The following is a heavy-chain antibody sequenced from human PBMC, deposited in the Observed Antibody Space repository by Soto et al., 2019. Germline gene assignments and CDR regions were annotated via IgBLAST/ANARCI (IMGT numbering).Heavy chain of an antibody. Sequence: QVQLVQSGAEVKKPGSSVKVSCKASGGTFSSYAISWVRQAPGQGLEWMGWMNPNSGNTGYAQKFQGRVTMIRNNSISTAYMELRSLRSEDTAVYDCARFSGWYRYWGQGTLVTVSS. CDR3: ARFSGWYRY. J-gene: IGHJ4*02. CDR1: GGTFSSYA. CDR2: MNPNSGNT. V-gene: IGHV1-8*02. D-gene: IGHD6-19*01.